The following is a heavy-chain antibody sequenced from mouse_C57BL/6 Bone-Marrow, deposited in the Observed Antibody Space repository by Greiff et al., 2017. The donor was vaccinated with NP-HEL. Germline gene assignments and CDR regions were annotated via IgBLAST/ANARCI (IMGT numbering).Heavy chain of an antibody. CDR2: FDPNSGGT. V-gene: IGHV1-72*01. CDR1: GYTFTNYW. Sequence: QVQLQQPGAELVKPGASVKLSCKASGYTFTNYWMHWVKQRPGRGLEWIGRFDPNSGGTKYNEKFKSKATLTVDKPSSPAYMQLSRLTSEDSADYYCASYYYGSGYFDYWGQGTTLTVSS. CDR3: ASYYYGSGYFDY. J-gene: IGHJ2*01. D-gene: IGHD1-1*01.